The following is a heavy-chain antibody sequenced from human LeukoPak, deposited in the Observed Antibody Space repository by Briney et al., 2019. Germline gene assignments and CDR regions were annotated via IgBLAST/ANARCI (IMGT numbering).Heavy chain of an antibody. CDR2: IYSGGST. CDR3: ARVRGSYYYYGMDV. Sequence: PGGSLRLSCAASGFTVSSNYMSWVRQAPGKGLEWVSVIYSGGSTYYADPVKGRFTISRHNSKNTLYLQMNSLRAEDTAVYYCARVRGSYYYYGMDVWGQGTTVTVSS. CDR1: GFTVSSNY. J-gene: IGHJ6*02. V-gene: IGHV3-53*04. D-gene: IGHD1-26*01.